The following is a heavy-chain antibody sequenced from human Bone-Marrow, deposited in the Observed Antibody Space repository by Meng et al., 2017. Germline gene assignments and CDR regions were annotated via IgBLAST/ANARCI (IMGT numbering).Heavy chain of an antibody. CDR3: VGGGRDGYNYFSY. D-gene: IGHD5-24*01. CDR1: GFTFSSYE. CDR2: ITTSGSTI. V-gene: IGHV3-48*03. Sequence: GESLKISCAASGFTFSSYEMNWVRQAPGKGLEWVSYITTSGSTIYYADSVKGRVTISRDNAKNSLYLQMNSLRAEDTAVYYCVGGGRDGYNYFSYWGQGTLVTVSS. J-gene: IGHJ4*02.